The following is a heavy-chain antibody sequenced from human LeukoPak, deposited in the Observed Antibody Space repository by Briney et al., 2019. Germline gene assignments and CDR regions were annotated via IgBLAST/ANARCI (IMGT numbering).Heavy chain of an antibody. Sequence: GGSLRLSCAASGFTFSSYSMNWVRQAPGKGLEWVSGINWNGGSTGYADSVKGRFTISRDNAKNSLYLQMNSLRAEDTALYYCARADSTGYFLGHFDYWGQGTLVTVSS. D-gene: IGHD3-22*01. CDR1: GFTFSSYS. CDR2: INWNGGST. CDR3: ARADSTGYFLGHFDY. J-gene: IGHJ4*02. V-gene: IGHV3-20*04.